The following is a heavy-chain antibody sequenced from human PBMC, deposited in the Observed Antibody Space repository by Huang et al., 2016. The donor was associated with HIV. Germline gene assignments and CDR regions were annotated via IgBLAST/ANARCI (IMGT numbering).Heavy chain of an antibody. V-gene: IGHV1-69*10. J-gene: IGHJ3*02. Sequence: VQLVQSGAEVKRPGTSVKISCKASGGSFNSLAFNWVRQAPGQGLQDMGGIVPLFSVTNDAEKFRGRLTISADKSTSTVFMELRGLTSEDTAVLFCAREGQTWYGKPIAAFEIWGQGTTVIVSP. CDR1: GGSFNSLA. CDR3: AREGQTWYGKPIAAFEI. CDR2: IVPLFSVT. D-gene: IGHD6-13*01.